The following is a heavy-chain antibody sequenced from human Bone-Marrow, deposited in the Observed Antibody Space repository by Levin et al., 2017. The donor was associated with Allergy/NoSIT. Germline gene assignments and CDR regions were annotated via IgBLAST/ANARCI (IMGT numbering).Heavy chain of an antibody. CDR3: ARVLLGTQFYYYYYMDV. CDR1: GYTFTGYY. D-gene: IGHD7-27*01. CDR2: INPYSGGT. V-gene: IGHV1-2*02. J-gene: IGHJ6*03. Sequence: GESLKISCKASGYTFTGYYIHWVRQAPGQGLEWMGRINPYSGGTNYAQKFQGRVTMTRDTSITTAYMELSRLRSDDTAVYYCARVLLGTQFYYYYYMDVWGKGTTVTVSS.